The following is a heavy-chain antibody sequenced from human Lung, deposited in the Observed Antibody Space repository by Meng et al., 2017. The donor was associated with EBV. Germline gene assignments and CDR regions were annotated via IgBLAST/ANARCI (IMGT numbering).Heavy chain of an antibody. Sequence: QVQLQESGPGLVKPSQTLSLTCTVSGGSISSSNYYWSWIRQPPGKGLEWSGHIYNSGSTYYNTSLKSRITISVDTSKNQFSLKLSSVTAADTAVYYCARGQKGYFDLWGRGTLVTVSS. CDR2: IYNSGST. CDR1: GGSISSSNYY. V-gene: IGHV4-30-4*01. CDR3: ARGQKGYFDL. J-gene: IGHJ2*01.